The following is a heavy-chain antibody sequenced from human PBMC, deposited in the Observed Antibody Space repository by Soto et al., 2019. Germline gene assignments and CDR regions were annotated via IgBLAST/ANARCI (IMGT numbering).Heavy chain of an antibody. Sequence: QVQLVESGGGVVQPGRSLRLSCAASGFTFSSYGMHWVRQAPGKGLEWVAVISYDGSNKYYADSVKGRFTISRDNSKNTLYLQMNSLRAEDTAVYYCAKFRRGNSGSFPPDIWGQGTMVTVSS. CDR3: AKFRRGNSGSFPPDI. CDR1: GFTFSSYG. V-gene: IGHV3-30*18. D-gene: IGHD3-22*01. J-gene: IGHJ3*02. CDR2: ISYDGSNK.